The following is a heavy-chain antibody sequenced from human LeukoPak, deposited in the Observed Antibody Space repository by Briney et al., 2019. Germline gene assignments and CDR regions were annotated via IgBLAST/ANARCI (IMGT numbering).Heavy chain of an antibody. J-gene: IGHJ6*02. CDR1: GYTFTSYY. D-gene: IGHD2-2*02. Sequence: ASVKVSCKASGYTFTSYYMHWVRQAPGQGLEWMGIISPSGGSTSYAQKFQGRVTMTRDTSTSTVYMELSSLRSEDTAVYYCARVWAYCSSTSCYSLYYYGMDVWGQGTPVTVSS. CDR2: ISPSGGST. CDR3: ARVWAYCSSTSCYSLYYYGMDV. V-gene: IGHV1-46*01.